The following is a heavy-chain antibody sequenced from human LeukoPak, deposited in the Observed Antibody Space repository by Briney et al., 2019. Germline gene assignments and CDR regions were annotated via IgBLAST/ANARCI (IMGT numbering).Heavy chain of an antibody. CDR1: GFTFSSNY. V-gene: IGHV3-53*01. CDR2: LYSAGAT. CDR3: ASGGTGARKFYSDPFHY. D-gene: IGHD2-15*01. Sequence: PGGSLRLSCAASGFTFSSNYMSWVRQAPGKGLEWVSILYSAGATYYADSVKGRFTISRDNSKNTLYLQMNSLRVEDTAVYYCASGGTGARKFYSDPFHYWGQGTLVTVSS. J-gene: IGHJ4*02.